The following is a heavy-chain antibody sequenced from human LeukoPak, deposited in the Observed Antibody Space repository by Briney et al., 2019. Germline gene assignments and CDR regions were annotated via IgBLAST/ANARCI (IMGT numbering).Heavy chain of an antibody. J-gene: IGHJ4*02. CDR1: GFTFSSAW. CDR3: VKAIYVGSGYLYFDY. D-gene: IGHD3-22*01. V-gene: IGHV3-74*03. CDR2: ITDDATT. Sequence: GGSLRLSCAAFGFTFSSAWMHWVRQAPGTGLVWVSRITDDATTTYADAVRGRFTISRNNAKNILYLQMNSLRAEDTAVYYCVKAIYVGSGYLYFDYWGQGTLVTVSS.